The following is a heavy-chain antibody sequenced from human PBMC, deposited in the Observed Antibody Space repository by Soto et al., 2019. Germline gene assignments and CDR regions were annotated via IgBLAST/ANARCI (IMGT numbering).Heavy chain of an antibody. CDR2: IYPGDSDT. D-gene: IGHD3-22*01. Sequence: GESLKISCKGSGYSFTSYWIGWVRQMPGKGLEWMGIIYPGDSDTRYSPSFQGQVTISTDKSISTAYLQWSSLKASDTAMYYCASHLENYCDSSGYPVAFDIWGQGTMVTVSS. CDR1: GYSFTSYW. J-gene: IGHJ3*02. CDR3: ASHLENYCDSSGYPVAFDI. V-gene: IGHV5-51*01.